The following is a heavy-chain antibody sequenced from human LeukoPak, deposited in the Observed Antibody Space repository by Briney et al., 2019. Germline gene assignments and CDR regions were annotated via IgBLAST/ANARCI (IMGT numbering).Heavy chain of an antibody. CDR1: GGSFSGYY. CDR2: FNHSGST. V-gene: IGHV4-34*01. CDR3: ARGSIAAAGPSGFDL. J-gene: IGHJ2*01. Sequence: KPSETLSLTCAVYGGSFSGYYWSWIRQPPGKGLEGFGEFNHSGSTNYNPSLKSRVTISVDTSKNQFSLKLSSVTAADTAVYYCARGSIAAAGPSGFDLWGRGTLVTVSS. D-gene: IGHD6-13*01.